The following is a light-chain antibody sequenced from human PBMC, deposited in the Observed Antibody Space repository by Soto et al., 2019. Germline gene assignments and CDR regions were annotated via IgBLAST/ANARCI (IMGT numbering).Light chain of an antibody. CDR1: ESVNGN. V-gene: IGKV3-15*01. Sequence: EIVMTQSPDTLSVSPGERATLSCRASESVNGNLAWYQQKPGQAPRLLIYRASTRATGITARFSGSGSGTEYTLTINSLQSEDFAVYYFQQYNYWPSFGQGTKVDIK. CDR3: QQYNYWPS. J-gene: IGKJ1*01. CDR2: RAS.